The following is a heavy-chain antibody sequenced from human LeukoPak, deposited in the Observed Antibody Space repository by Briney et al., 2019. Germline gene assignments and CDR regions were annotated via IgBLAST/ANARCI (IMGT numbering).Heavy chain of an antibody. CDR1: GFTFDDYA. Sequence: GGSLRLSCAASGFTFDDYAMHWVRQAPGKGLEWVSLISGDGGSTYYADSVKGRFTISRDNSKNSLYLQTNSLRTEDTALYYYAKDMWQLANYFDYWGQGTLVTVSS. CDR3: AKDMWQLANYFDY. V-gene: IGHV3-43*02. D-gene: IGHD6-13*01. CDR2: ISGDGGST. J-gene: IGHJ4*02.